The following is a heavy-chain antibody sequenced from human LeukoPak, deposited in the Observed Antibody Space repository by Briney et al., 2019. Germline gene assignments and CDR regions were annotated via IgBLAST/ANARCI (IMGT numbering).Heavy chain of an antibody. V-gene: IGHV3-20*04. Sequence: GGSLRLSCTASGFAFDEHGMSWVRQVSGKGLEWVSGINWSGGSTGYADPLRGRFTISRDNAKNSLYLQMDSLSAEDMALYYCARAAITSPFYFDYWGQGTLVTVSS. CDR1: GFAFDEHG. CDR2: INWSGGST. CDR3: ARAAITSPFYFDY. J-gene: IGHJ4*02. D-gene: IGHD2-2*01.